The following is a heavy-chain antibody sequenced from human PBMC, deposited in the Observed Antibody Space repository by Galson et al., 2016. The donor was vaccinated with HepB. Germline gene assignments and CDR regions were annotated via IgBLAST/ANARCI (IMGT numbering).Heavy chain of an antibody. J-gene: IGHJ4*02. Sequence: SLRLSCAASGFVFSNFGLSWVRQAPGKGLELVASISTRRTTYYSDSVQGRFTISRDSSNNTLYLQMNGLRAEDTAVYYCAKERLVRRIFDHWGQGTLLTVSS. CDR3: AKERLVRRIFDH. V-gene: IGHV3-23*01. CDR2: ISTRRTT. CDR1: GFVFSNFG. D-gene: IGHD1-1*01.